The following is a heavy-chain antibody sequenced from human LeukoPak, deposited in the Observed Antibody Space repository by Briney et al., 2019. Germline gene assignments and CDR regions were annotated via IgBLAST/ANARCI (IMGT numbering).Heavy chain of an antibody. CDR2: IWYDGSNK. CDR3: ARGLVAATPVSGDY. CDR1: GFTFSSYG. J-gene: IGHJ4*02. Sequence: SGGSLRLSCAASGFTFSSYGMHWVRQAPGKGLEWVAVIWYDGSNKYYADSVKGRFTISRDNSKNTLYLQMNSLRAEDTAVYYCARGLVAATPVSGDYWGQGTLVTVSS. V-gene: IGHV3-33*01. D-gene: IGHD2-15*01.